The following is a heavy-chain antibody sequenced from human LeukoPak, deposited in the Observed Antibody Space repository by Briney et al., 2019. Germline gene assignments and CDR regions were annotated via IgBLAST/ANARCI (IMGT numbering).Heavy chain of an antibody. J-gene: IGHJ4*02. V-gene: IGHV3-49*04. D-gene: IGHD2-21*02. CDR1: GFTFSSYA. CDR2: IRSKAYGGTT. Sequence: GGSLRLSCAASGFTFSSYAMSWVRQAPGKGLEWVGFIRSKAYGGTTEYAASVKGRFTISRDDSKSIAYLQMNSLKTEDTAVYYCTSYCGGDCYLGDWGQGTLVTVSS. CDR3: TSYCGGDCYLGD.